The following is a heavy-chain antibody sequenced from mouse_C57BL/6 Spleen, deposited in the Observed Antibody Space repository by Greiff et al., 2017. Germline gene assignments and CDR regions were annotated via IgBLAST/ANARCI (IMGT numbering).Heavy chain of an antibody. CDR1: GYAFSSSW. V-gene: IGHV1-82*01. D-gene: IGHD2-4*01. J-gene: IGHJ3*01. CDR3: ARYYDYDDWFAY. CDR2: IYPGDGDT. Sequence: VKLQQSGPELVKPGASVKISCKASGYAFSSSWMNWVKQRPGKGLEWIGRIYPGDGDTNYNGKFKGKATLTADKSSSTAYMQLSSLTSEDSSFYCCARYYDYDDWFAYWGQGTLVTVSA.